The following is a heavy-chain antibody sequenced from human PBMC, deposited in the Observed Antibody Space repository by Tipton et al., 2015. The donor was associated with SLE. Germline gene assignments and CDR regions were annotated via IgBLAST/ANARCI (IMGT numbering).Heavy chain of an antibody. D-gene: IGHD3-10*01. J-gene: IGHJ2*01. CDR3: AREDTTYGSGSWYFDL. Sequence: SLRLSCAASGFTFGSYSMNWVRQAPGKGLEWVSSISSSSSYIYYADSVKGRFTISRDNAKNSLYLQMNSLRAEDTAVYYCAREDTTYGSGSWYFDLWGRGTLVTVSS. CDR2: ISSSSSYI. CDR1: GFTFGSYS. V-gene: IGHV3-21*03.